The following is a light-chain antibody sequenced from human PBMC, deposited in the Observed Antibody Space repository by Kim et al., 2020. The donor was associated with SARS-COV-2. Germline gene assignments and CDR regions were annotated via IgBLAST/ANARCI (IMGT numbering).Light chain of an antibody. V-gene: IGKV1-5*03. CDR3: QHYYSYPWT. J-gene: IGKJ1*01. Sequence: DIQMTQSPSTLSASVGDRVTITCRASQSIGKYLAWYQHKLGRAPKLLIYKASSLESGVPSGFSGSGSGTEFTLTITSLQPDDSATYYCQHYYSYPWTFGQGTKVDIK. CDR2: KAS. CDR1: QSIGKY.